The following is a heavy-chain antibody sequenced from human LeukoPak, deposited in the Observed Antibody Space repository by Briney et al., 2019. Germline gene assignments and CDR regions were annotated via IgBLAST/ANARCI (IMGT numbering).Heavy chain of an antibody. J-gene: IGHJ3*02. CDR3: ARVGDYYDTRGFSSDAFDI. CDR2: IRTSDKGYTT. CDR1: RFTFSDHY. V-gene: IGHV3-72*01. D-gene: IGHD3-22*01. Sequence: GGSVRLSCAASRFTFSDHYMDWVRQAPGKGLEWVARIRTSDKGYTTQYAPSVRDRFSISRDDSTNSVYLQMNSLKTEDTAVYFCARVGDYYDTRGFSSDAFDIWGLGTMVTVAS.